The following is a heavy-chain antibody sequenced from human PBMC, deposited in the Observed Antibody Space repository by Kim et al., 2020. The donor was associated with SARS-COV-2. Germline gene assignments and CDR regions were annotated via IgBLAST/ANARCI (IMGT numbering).Heavy chain of an antibody. CDR3: AKERGDCSSTSCYRGGVGALTR. D-gene: IGHD2-2*01. V-gene: IGHV3-23*03. CDR2: IYSGGSST. Sequence: GGSLRLSCAASGFTFSSYAMSWVRQAPGKGLEWVSVIYSGGSSTYYADSVKGRFTISRDNSKNTLYLQMNSLRAEDTAVYYCAKERGDCSSTSCYRGGVGALTRWGQGTLVTVSS. J-gene: IGHJ4*02. CDR1: GFTFSSYA.